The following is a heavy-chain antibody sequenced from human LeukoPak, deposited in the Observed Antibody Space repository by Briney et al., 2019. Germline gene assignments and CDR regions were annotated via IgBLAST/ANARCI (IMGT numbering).Heavy chain of an antibody. D-gene: IGHD1-1*01. Sequence: GASVKVSCKASGYTFTGQYMHWVRQAPGQGLEWMGWINSDSGGTKYAQKFQGSVIMTRVTSISTAYMELSRLKSDDTAVYYCARGRVHSWSDAFDIWGQGTTVTVSS. CDR2: INSDSGGT. J-gene: IGHJ3*02. CDR1: GYTFTGQY. V-gene: IGHV1-2*02. CDR3: ARGRVHSWSDAFDI.